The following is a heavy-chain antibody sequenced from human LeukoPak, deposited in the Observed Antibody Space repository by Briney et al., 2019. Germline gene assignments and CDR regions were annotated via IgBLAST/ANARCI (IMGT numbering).Heavy chain of an antibody. CDR3: AKDRQLWFGELFDY. CDR1: GFIFSSYA. V-gene: IGHV3-23*01. J-gene: IGHJ4*02. Sequence: GGSLRLSCAASGFIFSSYAMSWVRQAPGKGLEWVSAISGSGGSTCYADSVKGRFTISRDNSKNTLYLQMNSLRAEDTAVYYCAKDRQLWFGELFDYWGQGALVTVSS. CDR2: ISGSGGST. D-gene: IGHD3-10*01.